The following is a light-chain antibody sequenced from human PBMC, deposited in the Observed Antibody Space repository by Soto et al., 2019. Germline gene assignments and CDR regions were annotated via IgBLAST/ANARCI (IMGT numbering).Light chain of an antibody. CDR3: MQGTHWPPWT. J-gene: IGKJ1*01. CDR1: QSLVYSNGNTY. CDR2: EVS. Sequence: DVVVTQSPLSLPVTLGQPASISCRSSQSLVYSNGNTYLSWFQQRPGQSPRRLIYEVSKRDSGVPDRFSGSGSGTDFTLKISRVEAEDVGVYYCMQGTHWPPWTFGQGTKVEIK. V-gene: IGKV2-30*01.